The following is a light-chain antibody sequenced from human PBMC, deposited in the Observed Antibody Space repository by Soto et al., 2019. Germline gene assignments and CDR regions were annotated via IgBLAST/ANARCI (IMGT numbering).Light chain of an antibody. Sequence: QSALTQPRSVSGSPGQSVTISCTGTSSDVGGYNYVSWYQQHPGKAPKLMIYDVSKRPSEVPDRFSGSKSGNTASLTISGRQAEDEADYYCCSYAGSYTHVVFGGGTKLKVL. CDR3: CSYAGSYTHVV. CDR2: DVS. CDR1: SSDVGGYNY. J-gene: IGLJ2*01. V-gene: IGLV2-11*01.